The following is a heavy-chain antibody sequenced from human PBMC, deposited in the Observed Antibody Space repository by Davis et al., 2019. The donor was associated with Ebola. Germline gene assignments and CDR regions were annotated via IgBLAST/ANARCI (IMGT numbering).Heavy chain of an antibody. J-gene: IGHJ4*02. V-gene: IGHV3-21*01. CDR3: ARDAAVAGYFDY. D-gene: IGHD6-19*01. CDR1: GFTFSSYS. Sequence: PGGSLRLSCAASGFTFSSYSMNWVRQAPGKGLEWVSSISSSSSYIYYADSVKGRFTISRDNAKNTLYLQMNSLRAEDTAVYYCARDAAVAGYFDYWGQGTLVTVSS. CDR2: ISSSSSYI.